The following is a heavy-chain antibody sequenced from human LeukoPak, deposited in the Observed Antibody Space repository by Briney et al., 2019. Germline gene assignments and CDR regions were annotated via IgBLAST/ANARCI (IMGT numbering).Heavy chain of an antibody. Sequence: ASVKVSCKASGYTFNTYGINWVRQAPGQGLEWMGWNSAYNGNTNYAQNFQGRITLTTDTSTSTAYMELTSLRFDDTAVYYCARDGRQWVPLNWFDPWGQGTLVIVSS. J-gene: IGHJ5*02. CDR1: GYTFNTYG. CDR2: NSAYNGNT. V-gene: IGHV1-18*04. CDR3: ARDGRQWVPLNWFDP. D-gene: IGHD6-19*01.